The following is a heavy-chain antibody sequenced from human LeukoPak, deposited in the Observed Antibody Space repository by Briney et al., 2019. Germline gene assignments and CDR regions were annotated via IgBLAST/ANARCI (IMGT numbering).Heavy chain of an antibody. CDR3: ARDSTTPFDY. Sequence: SETLSLTCAVSGGSISSGGYSWNWIRQPPGKGLEWIGNIHFSGSTYYNPSLKSRVTISVDKSKNQFSLKLSSVTAADTAVYYCARDSTTPFDYWGQGTLVTVSS. CDR1: GGSISSGGYS. J-gene: IGHJ4*02. V-gene: IGHV4-30-2*01. D-gene: IGHD1-14*01. CDR2: IHFSGST.